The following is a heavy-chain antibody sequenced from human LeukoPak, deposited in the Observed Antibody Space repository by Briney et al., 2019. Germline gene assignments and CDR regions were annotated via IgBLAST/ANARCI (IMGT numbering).Heavy chain of an antibody. Sequence: ASVEVSCKASGYTFTSYGISWVRQAPGQGLEWMGWISAYNGNTNYAQKLQGRVTMTTDTSTSTAYMELRSLRSDDTAVYYCARSTGIAAAASLGFQHWGQGTLVTVSS. CDR2: ISAYNGNT. D-gene: IGHD6-13*01. CDR3: ARSTGIAAAASLGFQH. CDR1: GYTFTSYG. V-gene: IGHV1-18*01. J-gene: IGHJ1*01.